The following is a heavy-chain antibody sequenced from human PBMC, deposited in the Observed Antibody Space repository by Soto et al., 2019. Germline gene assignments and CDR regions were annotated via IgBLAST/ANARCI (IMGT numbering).Heavy chain of an antibody. Sequence: QVQLVQSGAEVKKPGASVKVSCKASGYTFTSYGISWVRQAPGQGLEWMGWISAYNGNTNYAQKLQGRVTMTTDASTSTAYMELRSLRSDDTAVYYCARYWEDIVLKGAFFLYDYWGQGTLVTVSS. D-gene: IGHD2-8*01. CDR1: GYTFTSYG. CDR2: ISAYNGNT. CDR3: ARYWEDIVLKGAFFLYDY. V-gene: IGHV1-18*01. J-gene: IGHJ4*02.